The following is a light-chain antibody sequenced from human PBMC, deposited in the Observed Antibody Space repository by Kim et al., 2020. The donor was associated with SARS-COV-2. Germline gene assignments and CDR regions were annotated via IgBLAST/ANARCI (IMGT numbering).Light chain of an antibody. J-gene: IGKJ1*01. Sequence: DIVMTQSPDSLAVSLGERATINCKSSQSVLYNSNNKNYLAWYQQKPGQPPKLLIYWASTRESGVPDRFSGSGSGTDFTLTISSLQAEDVAVYYCQQYYSTPRTFGQRTKVDIK. CDR1: QSVLYNSNNKNY. V-gene: IGKV4-1*01. CDR2: WAS. CDR3: QQYYSTPRT.